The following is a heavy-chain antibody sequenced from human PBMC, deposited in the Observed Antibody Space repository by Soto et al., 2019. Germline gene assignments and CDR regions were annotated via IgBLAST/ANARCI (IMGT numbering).Heavy chain of an antibody. Sequence: GGSLRLSCAASGFTFSSYGMHWVRQAPGKGLEWVAVISYDGSNKYYADSVKGRFTISRDNSKNTLYLQMNSLRAEDTAVYYCAKDGGGTTPLLDYWGQGTLVTVSS. V-gene: IGHV3-30*18. CDR2: ISYDGSNK. CDR3: AKDGGGTTPLLDY. J-gene: IGHJ4*02. CDR1: GFTFSSYG. D-gene: IGHD1-1*01.